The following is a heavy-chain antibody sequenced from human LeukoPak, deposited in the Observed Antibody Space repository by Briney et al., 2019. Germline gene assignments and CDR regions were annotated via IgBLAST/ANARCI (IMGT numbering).Heavy chain of an antibody. CDR3: WRGRADGYSGYDFGDY. D-gene: IGHD5-12*01. CDR1: GYTFTGYY. J-gene: IGHJ4*02. CDR2: INPNSGDT. Sequence: ASVKVSCKASGYTFTGYYMHWVRQAPGQGLEWMGWINPNSGDTDYAQKFQGRVTMTRDSSISTAYMEVSRLTSDDTAVYYSWRGRADGYSGYDFGDYWGQGTLVTVSS. V-gene: IGHV1-2*02.